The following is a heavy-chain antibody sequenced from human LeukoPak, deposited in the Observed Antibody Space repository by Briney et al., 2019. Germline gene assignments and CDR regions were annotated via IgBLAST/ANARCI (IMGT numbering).Heavy chain of an antibody. Sequence: GGSLRLSCAASEFIFSNYWMHWVRQAPGKGLVWVSRINSDGSFTSYADSVKGRFTISRDNAKNTLYLQMNSLRAEDTAIYYCARVQVLGTYDWFDPWGQGTLSPSPQ. J-gene: IGHJ5*02. D-gene: IGHD4/OR15-4a*01. CDR1: EFIFSNYW. CDR2: INSDGSFT. V-gene: IGHV3-74*01. CDR3: ARVQVLGTYDWFDP.